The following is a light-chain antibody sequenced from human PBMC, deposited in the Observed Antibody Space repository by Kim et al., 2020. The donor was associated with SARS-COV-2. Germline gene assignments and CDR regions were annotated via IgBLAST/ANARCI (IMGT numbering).Light chain of an antibody. V-gene: IGLV2-14*03. Sequence: GDSNPLSCTGTSSDVGGYNYVSWYQQHPGKAPKLMIYDVSNRPSGVSNRFSGSKSGNTASLTISGLQAEDEADYYCSSYTSSSTVVFGGGTQLTV. J-gene: IGLJ2*01. CDR2: DVS. CDR1: SSDVGGYNY. CDR3: SSYTSSSTVV.